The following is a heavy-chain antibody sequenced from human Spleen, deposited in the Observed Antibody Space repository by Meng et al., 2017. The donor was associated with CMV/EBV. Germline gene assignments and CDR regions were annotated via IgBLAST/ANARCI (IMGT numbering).Heavy chain of an antibody. V-gene: IGHV4-39*01. D-gene: IGHD5-18*01. CDR3: AGQRGYSYLRRDY. J-gene: IGHJ4*02. Sequence: SGGAISGSNYFWGWIRQPPGEGLDWIGSIYHSGTTYYSPSVKGRVTISVDTSRNQFSLKLSSVTAADTAVYYCAGQRGYSYLRRDYWGQGTLVTVSS. CDR1: GGAISGSNYF. CDR2: IYHSGTT.